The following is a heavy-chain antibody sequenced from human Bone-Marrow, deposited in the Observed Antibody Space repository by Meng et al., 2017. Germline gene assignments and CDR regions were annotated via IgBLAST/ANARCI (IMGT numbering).Heavy chain of an antibody. CDR3: ARDQCSGGSCPWDYYYGVDV. V-gene: IGHV3-33*08. CDR1: GFTFSSYG. D-gene: IGHD2-15*01. J-gene: IGHJ6*02. Sequence: GESLKISCAASGFTFSSYGMHWVRQAPGKGLEWVAVIWYDGSNKYYADSVKGRFTISRDNSKNTLYLQMNSLRAEDTAVYYCARDQCSGGSCPWDYYYGVDVWDQGTKVTVS. CDR2: IWYDGSNK.